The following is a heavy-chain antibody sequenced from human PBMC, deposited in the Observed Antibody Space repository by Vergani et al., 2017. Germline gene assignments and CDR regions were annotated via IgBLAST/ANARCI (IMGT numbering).Heavy chain of an antibody. Sequence: QVQLVESGGGVVQPGRSLRLSCAASGFTFSSYGMHWVRQAPGKGLEWVAVISYDGSNKYYADSVKGRFTISRDNSKNTLYLQMNSLRAEDTAVYYCAKDGFMFVFPSSGWSPYYFDYWGQGTLVTVSS. D-gene: IGHD6-19*01. CDR1: GFTFSSYG. CDR3: AKDGFMFVFPSSGWSPYYFDY. V-gene: IGHV3-30*18. J-gene: IGHJ4*02. CDR2: ISYDGSNK.